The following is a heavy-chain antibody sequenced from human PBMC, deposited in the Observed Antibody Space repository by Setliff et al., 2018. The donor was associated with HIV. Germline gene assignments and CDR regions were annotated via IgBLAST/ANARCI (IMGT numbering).Heavy chain of an antibody. J-gene: IGHJ1*01. Sequence: ASVKVSCKASGYTFTSYYIHWVRQAPGQGLEWMGWINPNSGGTTYAQKFQGRVTMTRDTSISTAYMELRSLRSDDTAVYYCARVVVRGVTFIAEYFQHWGQGTLVTVSS. CDR3: ARVVVRGVTFIAEYFQH. CDR1: GYTFTSYY. V-gene: IGHV1-2*02. D-gene: IGHD3-10*02. CDR2: INPNSGGT.